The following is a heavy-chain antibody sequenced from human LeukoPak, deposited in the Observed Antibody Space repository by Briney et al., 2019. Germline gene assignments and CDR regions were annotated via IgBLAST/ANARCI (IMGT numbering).Heavy chain of an antibody. CDR3: AKWGTGYYFDY. V-gene: IGHV3-30*04. Sequence: PGGSLRLSCAASGFTFSSYAMHWVRQAPGKGLEWVAVISYDGSNKYYADSVKGRFTISRDNSKNTLYLQMNSLRAEDTAVYYCAKWGTGYYFDYWGQGTLVTVSS. D-gene: IGHD7-27*01. J-gene: IGHJ4*02. CDR2: ISYDGSNK. CDR1: GFTFSSYA.